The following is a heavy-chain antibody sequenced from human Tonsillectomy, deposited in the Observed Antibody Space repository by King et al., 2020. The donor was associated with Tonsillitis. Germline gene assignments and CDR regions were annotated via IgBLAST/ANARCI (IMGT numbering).Heavy chain of an antibody. CDR3: ARGVDF. V-gene: IGHV1-8*02. CDR2: MDPSSGDA. CDR1: GYTFTNYD. Sequence: VQLVESGAEVKKPGASVKVSCKASGYTFTNYDINWVRQGAGQGLEWMGWMDPSSGDADYSQKFQGRVAMTRNTSISTAYMEFRSLRSEDTAVYYCARGVDFWGQGTLVTVSS. J-gene: IGHJ4*02.